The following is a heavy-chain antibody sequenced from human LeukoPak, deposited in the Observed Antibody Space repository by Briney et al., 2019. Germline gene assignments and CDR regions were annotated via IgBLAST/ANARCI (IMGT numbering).Heavy chain of an antibody. V-gene: IGHV3-15*01. CDR1: GFTFSNAW. D-gene: IGHD3-10*01. Sequence: GGSLRLSCAASGFTFSNAWMSWVRQAPGKGLEWVGRIKSKTDGGTTDYAAPVKGRFTISRDDSKNTPYLQMNSLKTEDTAVYYCTTVPYYYGSGSYGPNDYWGQGTLVTVSS. CDR3: TTVPYYYGSGSYGPNDY. CDR2: IKSKTDGGTT. J-gene: IGHJ4*02.